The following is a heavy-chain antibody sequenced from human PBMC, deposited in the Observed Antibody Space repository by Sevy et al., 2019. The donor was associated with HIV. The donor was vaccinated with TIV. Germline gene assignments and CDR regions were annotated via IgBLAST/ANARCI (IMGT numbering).Heavy chain of an antibody. Sequence: GGSLRLSCAASGFIFSDYYMSWIRQAPGKGLEWVSYISSSGSTIYYADSVKGRFTISRDNAKKSEHLQINSLRAEDTAVYYCARGGDWNQAFFHHWGQGTLVTVSS. CDR1: GFIFSDYY. CDR3: ARGGDWNQAFFHH. V-gene: IGHV3-11*01. D-gene: IGHD1-1*01. J-gene: IGHJ1*01. CDR2: ISSSGSTI.